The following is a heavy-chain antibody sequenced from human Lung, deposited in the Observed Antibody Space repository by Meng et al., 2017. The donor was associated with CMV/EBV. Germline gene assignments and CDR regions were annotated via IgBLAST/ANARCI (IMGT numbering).Heavy chain of an antibody. V-gene: IGHV1-18*01. CDR3: ASGTPGRSYCDY. Sequence: QVHLPQAGAEVKEPGASWRVSCKASGYTFGSYGICWVRQAPGQGLEWMGWFVNYVDTYPAPKFQGRVTMTTDTHTNTAFMELRSLTSDDTAVYYCASGTPGRSYCDYWGQGTLVTVSS. D-gene: IGHD2-15*01. J-gene: IGHJ4*02. CDR1: GYTFGSYG. CDR2: FVNYVDT.